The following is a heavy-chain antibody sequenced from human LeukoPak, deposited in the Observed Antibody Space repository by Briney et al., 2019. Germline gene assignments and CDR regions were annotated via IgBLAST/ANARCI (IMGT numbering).Heavy chain of an antibody. CDR3: ARVLRDYYFDF. V-gene: IGHV3-21*01. J-gene: IGHJ4*02. D-gene: IGHD3-9*01. CDR1: GFSFSGYN. Sequence: GGSPRLSCAASGFSFSGYNMNWVRQAPGKGLEWVSSITSSSAYIYHADSVKGRFTISRDNAKNSLYLQMNSLRAEDTAVYYCARVLRDYYFDFWGQGTLVTVSS. CDR2: ITSSSAYI.